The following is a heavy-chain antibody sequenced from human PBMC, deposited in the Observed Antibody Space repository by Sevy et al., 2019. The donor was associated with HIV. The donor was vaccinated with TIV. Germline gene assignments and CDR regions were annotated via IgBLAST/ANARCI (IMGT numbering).Heavy chain of an antibody. D-gene: IGHD3-3*01. CDR2: ISAYNGNT. V-gene: IGHV1-18*01. Sequence: ASVKVSCTASGYTFTSYGISWVRQAPGQGLEWMGWISAYNGNTNYAQKLQGRVTLTTDTSTSTAYRERRSLRSDDTAVYYCARGYYDFWSGYYRRDAFDIWGQGTMVTVSS. CDR1: GYTFTSYG. CDR3: ARGYYDFWSGYYRRDAFDI. J-gene: IGHJ3*02.